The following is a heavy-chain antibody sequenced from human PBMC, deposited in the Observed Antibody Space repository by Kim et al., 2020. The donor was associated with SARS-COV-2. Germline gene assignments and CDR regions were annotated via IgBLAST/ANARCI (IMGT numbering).Heavy chain of an antibody. Sequence: SETLSLTCTVSGGSISSYYWSWIRQPPGKGLEWIGYIYYSGSTNYNPSLKSRVTISVDTSKNQFSLKLSSVTAADTAVYYCARLKATQIDYWGQGTLVTVSS. CDR1: GGSISSYY. D-gene: IGHD2-15*01. V-gene: IGHV4-59*08. CDR3: ARLKATQIDY. CDR2: IYYSGST. J-gene: IGHJ4*02.